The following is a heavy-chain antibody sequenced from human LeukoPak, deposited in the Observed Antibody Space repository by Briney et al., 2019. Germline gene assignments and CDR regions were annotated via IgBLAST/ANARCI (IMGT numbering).Heavy chain of an antibody. D-gene: IGHD3-10*01. CDR2: IYYSGST. CDR1: GGSISSSSYY. Sequence: PSETLSLTCTVSGGSISSSSYYWGWIRQPPGKGLEWIGSIYYSGSTYYNPSLKSRVTISVDTSKNQFSLKLSSVTAADTAVYYRARQPRRGVFDYWGQGTLVTVSS. CDR3: ARQPRRGVFDY. V-gene: IGHV4-39*01. J-gene: IGHJ4*02.